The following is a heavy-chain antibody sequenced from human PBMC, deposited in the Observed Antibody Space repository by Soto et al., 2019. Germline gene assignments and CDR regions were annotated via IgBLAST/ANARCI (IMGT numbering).Heavy chain of an antibody. D-gene: IGHD2-2*03. CDR2: ISGSGVST. J-gene: IGHJ6*02. V-gene: IGHV3-23*01. CDR1: GFTFGSYA. CDR3: ASGYCSSTSCLRMDV. Sequence: VGSLRLSCAASGFTFGSYAMNWVRQAPGKGLEWVSAISGSGVSTYYADSVQGRFTISRDNSKNTLYLQMNSLRAEDTAVYYCASGYCSSTSCLRMDVWGQGTTVTVSS.